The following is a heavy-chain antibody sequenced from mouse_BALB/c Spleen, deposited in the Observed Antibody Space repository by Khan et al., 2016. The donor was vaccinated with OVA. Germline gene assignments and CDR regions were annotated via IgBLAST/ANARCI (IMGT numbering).Heavy chain of an antibody. CDR1: GYTFSDYW. Sequence: QVQLQQSGAELMTPGASVKISCKATGYTFSDYWIEWVKQSPGYGLAWIGEIFPGSGSTKYNEKFNGKATLTADTSSNTAYLRLSSLTSEDSDVYYYTRAWYGYFAMDYWGQGTSVTVSS. CDR3: TRAWYGYFAMDY. V-gene: IGHV1-9*01. CDR2: IFPGSGST. J-gene: IGHJ4*01. D-gene: IGHD1-1*02.